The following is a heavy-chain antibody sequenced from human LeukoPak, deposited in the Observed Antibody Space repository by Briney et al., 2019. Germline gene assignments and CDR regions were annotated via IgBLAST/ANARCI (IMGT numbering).Heavy chain of an antibody. CDR3: AKDRGVAAAFDY. V-gene: IGHV3-30*18. Sequence: GGSLRLSCAASGFTFSSYGMHWVRQAPGKGLEWVAVISYDGSNKYYADSVKGRFTIPRDNSKNTLYLQMNSLRAEDTAVYYCAKDRGVAAAFDYWGQGTLVTVSS. CDR1: GFTFSSYG. D-gene: IGHD6-13*01. J-gene: IGHJ4*02. CDR2: ISYDGSNK.